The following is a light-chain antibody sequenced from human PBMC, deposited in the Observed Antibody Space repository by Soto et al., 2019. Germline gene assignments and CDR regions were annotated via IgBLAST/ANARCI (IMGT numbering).Light chain of an antibody. CDR1: QSVLYSSDNKNY. CDR3: QQYYAIPRT. J-gene: IGKJ1*01. Sequence: DIVMTQSPDSLAVSLGERATINCKSSQSVLYSSDNKNYLAWYQQKPGQPPKLLIAWASSRESGIPDRFSGNGSGTDFTLTISGLQDGDLAVYYCQQYYAIPRTFGQGTKVEL. CDR2: WAS. V-gene: IGKV4-1*01.